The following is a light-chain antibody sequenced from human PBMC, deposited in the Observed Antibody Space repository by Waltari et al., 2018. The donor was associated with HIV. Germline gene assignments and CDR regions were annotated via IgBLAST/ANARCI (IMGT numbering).Light chain of an antibody. CDR3: CSYAGSSTSWV. CDR2: EGS. CDR1: SSDVGHYNL. V-gene: IGLV2-23*01. Sequence: QSALTQPASVSGSPGQSITIPCTGTSSDVGHYNLVSWYQQHPGKAPKLMIYEGSKRPSGVSNRFSGSKSGNTASLTISGLQAEDEADYYCCSYAGSSTSWVFGGGTKLTVL. J-gene: IGLJ3*02.